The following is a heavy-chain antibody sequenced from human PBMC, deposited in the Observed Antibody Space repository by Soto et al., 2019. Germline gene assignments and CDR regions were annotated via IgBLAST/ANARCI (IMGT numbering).Heavy chain of an antibody. CDR1: GFTFTSSA. V-gene: IGHV1-58*01. D-gene: IGHD3-22*01. J-gene: IGHJ4*02. CDR2: IVVGSGNT. Sequence: QMQLVQSGPEVKKPGTSVKVSCKASGFTFTSSALQWVRQARGQRLEWIGWIVVGSGNTNYAQKFQERVTITRDMSTSTAYMELSSLRSEDTAVYYCAADLDSGYYDSSGYSDFDYWGQGTLVTVSS. CDR3: AADLDSGYYDSSGYSDFDY.